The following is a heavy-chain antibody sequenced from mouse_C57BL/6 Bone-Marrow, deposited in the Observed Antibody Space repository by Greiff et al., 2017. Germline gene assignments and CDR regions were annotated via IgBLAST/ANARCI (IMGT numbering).Heavy chain of an antibody. CDR3: TTAVRAPFAY. J-gene: IGHJ3*01. CDR2: IDPENGDT. CDR1: GFNIKDDY. V-gene: IGHV14-4*01. D-gene: IGHD3-3*01. Sequence: VQLQESGAELVRPGASVKLSCTASGFNIKDDYMHWVKQRPEQGLEWIGWIDPENGDTEYASKFQGKATITADTSSNTAYLQLSSLTSEDTAVYYCTTAVRAPFAYWGQGTLVTVSA.